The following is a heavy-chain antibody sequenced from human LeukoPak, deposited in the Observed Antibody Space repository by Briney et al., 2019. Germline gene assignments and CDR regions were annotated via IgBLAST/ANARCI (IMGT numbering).Heavy chain of an antibody. D-gene: IGHD5-18*01. CDR3: ASGLWIQLWLPSDY. J-gene: IGHJ4*02. CDR2: IIPIFGTA. V-gene: IGHV1-69*06. CDR1: GRSVSSYG. Sequence: ASVKVSCKAAGRSVSSYGSSWVRQAPGQRFEWMGGIIPIFGTANYAQKFQGRVTITADKSTSTAYMELSSLRSEDTAVYYCASGLWIQLWLPSDYWGQGTLVTVSS.